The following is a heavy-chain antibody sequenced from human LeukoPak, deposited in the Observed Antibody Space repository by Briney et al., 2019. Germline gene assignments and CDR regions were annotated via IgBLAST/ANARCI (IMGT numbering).Heavy chain of an antibody. Sequence: SQTLSLTCTVSGGSISSGGHYWSWIRQHPGKGLEWIGYIYYSGSTYYNPSLKSRVTISVDTSKNQFSLKLSSVTAADTAVYYCARHSSSWYSGGYAFDIWGQGTMVTVSS. D-gene: IGHD6-13*01. V-gene: IGHV4-31*03. CDR3: ARHSSSWYSGGYAFDI. CDR1: GGSISSGGHY. J-gene: IGHJ3*02. CDR2: IYYSGST.